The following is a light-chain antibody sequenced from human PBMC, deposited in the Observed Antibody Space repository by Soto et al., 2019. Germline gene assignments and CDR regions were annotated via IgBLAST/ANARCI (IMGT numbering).Light chain of an antibody. CDR2: NAS. J-gene: IGKJ1*01. V-gene: IGKV1-5*03. CDR3: QHYNSYSVS. Sequence: DIQMTQSPSTLSGSVGDSVTITCRASQTISSWLAWYQQKPGKAPKLLIYNASTLTSGVPSRFSGSGSGTEFTLTISSLQPDDFATYYCQHYNSYSVSFGQGTKVELK. CDR1: QTISSW.